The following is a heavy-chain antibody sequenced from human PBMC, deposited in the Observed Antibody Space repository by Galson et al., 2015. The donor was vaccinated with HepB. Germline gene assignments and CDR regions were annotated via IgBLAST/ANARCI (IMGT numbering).Heavy chain of an antibody. V-gene: IGHV1-69*10. D-gene: IGHD6-19*01. CDR2: IIPILGIA. CDR1: GGTFSSYA. CDR3: ASLPIAVAGTAVDY. J-gene: IGHJ4*02. Sequence: SVKVSCKASGGTFSSYAISWVRQAPGQGLEWMGGIIPILGIANYAQKFQGRVTITADKSTSTAYMELSSLRSEDTAVYYCASLPIAVAGTAVDYWGQGTLVTVSS.